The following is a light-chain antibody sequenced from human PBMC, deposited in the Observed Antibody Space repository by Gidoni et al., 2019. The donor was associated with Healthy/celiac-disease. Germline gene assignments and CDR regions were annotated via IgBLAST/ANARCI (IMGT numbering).Light chain of an antibody. CDR2: GAS. J-gene: IGKJ4*01. CDR3: QQYNNWPPLT. V-gene: IGKV3D-15*01. CDR1: QSVSSN. Sequence: EIVMTQSPATLSGSPGERATLSCRASQSVSSNLAWYQQKPGQAPMLLIYGASTRATGIPARFSGSGSGTEFTLTISSLQSEDFAVYYCQQYNNWPPLTFGGGTKVEIK.